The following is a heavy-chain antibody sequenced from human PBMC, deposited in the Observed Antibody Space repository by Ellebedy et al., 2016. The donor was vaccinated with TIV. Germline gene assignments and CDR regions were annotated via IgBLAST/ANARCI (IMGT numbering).Heavy chain of an antibody. V-gene: IGHV3-7*01. CDR3: ARGDGGTYYDYVWGSYRQYYFDY. Sequence: GESLKISXAASGFTFSSYWMSWVRQAPGKGLEWVANIKQDGSEKYYVDSVKGRFTISRDNAKNSLYLQMNSLRAEDTAVYYCARGDGGTYYDYVWGSYRQYYFDYWGQGTLVTVSS. CDR1: GFTFSSYW. J-gene: IGHJ4*02. CDR2: IKQDGSEK. D-gene: IGHD3-16*02.